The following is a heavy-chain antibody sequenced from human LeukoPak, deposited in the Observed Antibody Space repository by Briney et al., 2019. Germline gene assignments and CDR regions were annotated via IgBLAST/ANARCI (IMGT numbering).Heavy chain of an antibody. V-gene: IGHV4-39*01. D-gene: IGHD3-3*01. Sequence: SETLSLTCTVSGGSISSSSYYWGWIRQPPGKGLEWIGSIYYSGSTYYNPSLKSRVTISVDTSKNQFSLKLSSVTAADTAVYYCARQLGYDFWSGYLYGMDVWGQGTTVTVSS. CDR1: GGSISSSSYY. CDR2: IYYSGST. CDR3: ARQLGYDFWSGYLYGMDV. J-gene: IGHJ6*02.